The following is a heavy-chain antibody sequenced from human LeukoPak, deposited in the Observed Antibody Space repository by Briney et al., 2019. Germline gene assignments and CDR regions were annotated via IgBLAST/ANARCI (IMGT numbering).Heavy chain of an antibody. CDR2: INHSGST. V-gene: IGHV4-34*01. Sequence: SETLSLTCSVSGDSITGYYWGWIRQPPGKGLEWIGEINHSGSTNYNPSLKSRVTISVDTSKNQFSLKLSSVTAADTAVYYCARVWADYGTDYWGQGILVTVSS. J-gene: IGHJ4*02. CDR1: GDSITGYY. CDR3: ARVWADYGTDY. D-gene: IGHD4-17*01.